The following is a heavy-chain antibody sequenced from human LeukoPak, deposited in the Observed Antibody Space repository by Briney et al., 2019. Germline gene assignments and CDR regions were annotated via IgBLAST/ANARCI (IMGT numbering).Heavy chain of an antibody. CDR3: ARLGYGYSSRWSNGGYFQQ. J-gene: IGHJ1*01. Sequence: PGGSLRLSCAASGFTFSSYAMTWVRQAPGKGLEWVANIKQDGNEKYYVDSVEGRFTISRDNAKNSLYLQMNSLRAEDTAVYYCARLGYGYSSRWSNGGYFQQWGKGTLVTVSS. CDR1: GFTFSSYA. CDR2: IKQDGNEK. D-gene: IGHD6-13*01. V-gene: IGHV3-7*01.